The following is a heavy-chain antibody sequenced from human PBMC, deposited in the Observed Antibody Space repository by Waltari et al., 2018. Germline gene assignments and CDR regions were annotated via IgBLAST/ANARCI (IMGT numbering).Heavy chain of an antibody. D-gene: IGHD6-13*01. V-gene: IGHV3-74*01. CDR3: ARVIISRAGKGIDY. J-gene: IGHJ4*02. Sequence: EEQIVETGGGLVQPGDSLRVSCTVSGFTFRSYWMPGVRQGPGKGLEWVSRIDGDGGVTNYADFVSGRFTISRDNAKDTVYLQMNNLRVEDTAVYYCARVIISRAGKGIDYWGQGTLVTVSS. CDR1: GFTFRSYW. CDR2: IDGDGGVT.